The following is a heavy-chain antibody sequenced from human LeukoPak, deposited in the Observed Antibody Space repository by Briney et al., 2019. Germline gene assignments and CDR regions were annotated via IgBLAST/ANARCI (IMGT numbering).Heavy chain of an antibody. CDR1: GGSISSYY. V-gene: IGHV4-4*07. Sequence: SETLSLTCTVSGGSISSYYWSWIRQPAGKGLEWIGRIYTRGGTNYNPSLKSRITASVDTSKNQFSLKLSSVTAADTAVYYCAGHGPLWTSDYWGQGTLVTVSS. CDR2: IYTRGGT. D-gene: IGHD3/OR15-3a*01. J-gene: IGHJ4*02. CDR3: AGHGPLWTSDY.